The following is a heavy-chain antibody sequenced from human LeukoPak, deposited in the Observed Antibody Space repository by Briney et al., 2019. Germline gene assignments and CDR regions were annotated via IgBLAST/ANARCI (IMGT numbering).Heavy chain of an antibody. CDR2: ISGSGGST. J-gene: IGHJ4*02. V-gene: IGHV3-23*01. CDR3: AKARSSGPYFDY. Sequence: PGGSLRLSCTVSGFTVSTNSWSWVRQAPGKGLEWVSAISGSGGSTYYADSVKGRFTISRDNSKNTLYLQMNSLRAEDTAVYYCAKARSSGPYFDYWGQGTLVTVSS. D-gene: IGHD6-19*01. CDR1: GFTVSTNS.